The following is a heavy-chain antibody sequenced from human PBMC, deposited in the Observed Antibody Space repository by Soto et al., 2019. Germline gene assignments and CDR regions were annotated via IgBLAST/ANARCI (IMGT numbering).Heavy chain of an antibody. CDR2: IWYDGSNK. CDR1: GFTFSSYG. J-gene: IGHJ6*02. V-gene: IGHV3-33*01. CDR3: AREKYYYGSGSSYYYYYYYGMDV. D-gene: IGHD3-10*01. Sequence: PGGSLRLSCAASGFTFSSYGMHWVRQAPGKGLEWVAVIWYDGSNKYYADSVKGRFTISRDNSKNTLYLQMNSLRAEDTAVYYCAREKYYYGSGSSYYYYYYYGMDVWGQGTTVTVS.